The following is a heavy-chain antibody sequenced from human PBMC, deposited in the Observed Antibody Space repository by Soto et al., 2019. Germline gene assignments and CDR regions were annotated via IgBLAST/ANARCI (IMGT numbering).Heavy chain of an antibody. CDR3: AREVCGSISCSGMDV. CDR2: ISSGSYYI. J-gene: IGHJ6*01. D-gene: IGHD2-2*01. V-gene: IGHV3-21*01. CDR1: GFTFSSYS. Sequence: PGGSLILSCAASGFTFSSYSMIWVRQAPGKGLEWVSFISSGSYYIYYADSLKGRFTISRDNAKNSLYLQMNSLRAEDTAVYYCAREVCGSISCSGMDVWGQGNTVTV.